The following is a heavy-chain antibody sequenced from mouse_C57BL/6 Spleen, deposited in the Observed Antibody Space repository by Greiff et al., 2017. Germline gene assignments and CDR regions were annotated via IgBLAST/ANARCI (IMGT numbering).Heavy chain of an antibody. CDR2: ISSGSSTI. D-gene: IGHD1-1*01. CDR3: ARTDYGSSLRYFDV. Sequence: EVMLVESGGGLVKPGGSLKLSCAASGFTFSDYGMHWVRQAPEKGLEWVAYISSGSSTIYYADTVKGRFTISRDNAKNTLFLQMTSLRSEDTAMYYCARTDYGSSLRYFDVWGTGTTVTVSS. CDR1: GFTFSDYG. J-gene: IGHJ1*03. V-gene: IGHV5-17*01.